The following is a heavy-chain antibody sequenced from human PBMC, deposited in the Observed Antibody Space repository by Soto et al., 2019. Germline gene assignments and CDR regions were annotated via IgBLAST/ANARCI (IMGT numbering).Heavy chain of an antibody. D-gene: IGHD2-2*02. V-gene: IGHV4-39*01. J-gene: IGHJ6*02. CDR3: ASVYCSSTSCYKPYYYGMDV. CDR1: GYSLSSDGYY. Sequence: SETLSLTCTVSGYSLSSDGYYWGWIRQPPGKGLEWIGSIKYSGSITYNPSLKSRVTISVDTSKNQLSLNLISVTAADTAVYYCASVYCSSTSCYKPYYYGMDVWGQGTTVTVSS. CDR2: IKYSGSI.